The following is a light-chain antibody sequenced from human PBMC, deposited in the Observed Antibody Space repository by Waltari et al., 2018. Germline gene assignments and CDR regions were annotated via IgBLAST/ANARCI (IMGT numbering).Light chain of an antibody. CDR2: AAS. V-gene: IGKV1-16*02. Sequence: IQMTQSPSSLSPSVGDSVILTFRASQAISTFLAWFQLKPGKAPKSLIYAASTLQTGVSSNFSGSGSGTDFTLTISSLQPGDCATYYCQQYSTFPPTFGGGTRVEI. J-gene: IGKJ4*01. CDR3: QQYSTFPPT. CDR1: QAISTF.